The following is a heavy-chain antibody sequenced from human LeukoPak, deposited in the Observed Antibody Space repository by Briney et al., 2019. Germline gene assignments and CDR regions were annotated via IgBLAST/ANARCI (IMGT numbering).Heavy chain of an antibody. D-gene: IGHD2-2*01. CDR2: INPSAGTT. Sequence: ASVKVSCKASGYTFTNYYIHCVRQAPGQGLEWMGIINPSAGTTAYPQKFQGRVTMTRDTSTSTVYMDLSSLRSDDTAVYYCAKDRGGPGYCGSTSCPLDYWGQGTLVTVSS. CDR1: GYTFTNYY. V-gene: IGHV1-46*01. J-gene: IGHJ4*02. CDR3: AKDRGGPGYCGSTSCPLDY.